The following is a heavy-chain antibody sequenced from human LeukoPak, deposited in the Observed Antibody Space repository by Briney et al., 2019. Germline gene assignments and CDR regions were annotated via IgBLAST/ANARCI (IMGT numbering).Heavy chain of an antibody. Sequence: GGSLRLSCAASGFTFSSYAMSWVRQAPGEGLQWVSGISSSGHSTYYADSVKGRFTISRDNSKNTLYLQMNSLRAEDTAVYYCAKDHYYNNSGYYYVGPFGYWGQGTLVTVSS. J-gene: IGHJ4*02. CDR3: AKDHYYNNSGYYYVGPFGY. CDR1: GFTFSSYA. CDR2: ISSSGHST. D-gene: IGHD3-22*01. V-gene: IGHV3-23*01.